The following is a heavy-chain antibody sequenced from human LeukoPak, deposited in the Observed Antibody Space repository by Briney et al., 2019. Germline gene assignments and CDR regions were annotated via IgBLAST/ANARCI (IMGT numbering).Heavy chain of an antibody. D-gene: IGHD1-26*01. J-gene: IGHJ6*03. V-gene: IGHV4-30-4*08. CDR1: GGSISSYY. Sequence: PSETLSLTCTVSGGSISSYYWSWIRQPPGKGLEWIGYIYYSGSTYYNPSLKSRVTISVDTSKNQFSLKLSSVTAADTAVYYCARGGSDYRLGVSDYYYYYMDVWGKGTTVTVSS. CDR2: IYYSGST. CDR3: ARGGSDYRLGVSDYYYYYMDV.